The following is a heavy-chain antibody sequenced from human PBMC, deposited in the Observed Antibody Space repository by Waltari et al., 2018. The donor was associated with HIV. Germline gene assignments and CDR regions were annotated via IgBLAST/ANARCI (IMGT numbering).Heavy chain of an antibody. D-gene: IGHD3-3*01. Sequence: QVQLVESGGGLVHPGGSLRLSCAASGFSFSTYGMHWVRQAPGRGLEWRAFISSDGNNEYYAVSVNGPSTDTKDNSSTPLLLLMHPMRLEEPAYHHCVHALSGVVTYQHLFDYRAQGPLVPVSS. J-gene: IGHJ4*02. CDR1: GFSFSTYG. CDR3: VHALSGVVTYQHLFDY. CDR2: ISSDGNNE. V-gene: IGHV3-30*03.